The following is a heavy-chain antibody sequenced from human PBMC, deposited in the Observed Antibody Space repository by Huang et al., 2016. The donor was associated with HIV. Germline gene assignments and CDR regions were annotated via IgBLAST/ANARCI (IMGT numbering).Heavy chain of an antibody. CDR1: GFTFSSYG. CDR3: AKGSMANAFDI. V-gene: IGHV3-30*02. Sequence: QVQLVESGGGVVQPGGSLRLSCAASGFTFSSYGMHWVRQAPGKGREWVAFIRNDGRNKYYADSVRGRFTSSRDNSKNTLYLQMNSLRAEDTAVYYCAKGSMANAFDIWGQGTMVTVSS. CDR2: IRNDGRNK. D-gene: IGHD3-10*01. J-gene: IGHJ3*02.